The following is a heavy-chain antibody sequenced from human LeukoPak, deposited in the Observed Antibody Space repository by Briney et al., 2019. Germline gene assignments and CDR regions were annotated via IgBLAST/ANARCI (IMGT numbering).Heavy chain of an antibody. D-gene: IGHD1-26*01. J-gene: IGHJ4*02. CDR2: IRYGGSSK. CDR3: AKDMGGLLAKHYLDY. V-gene: IGHV3-30*02. Sequence: GGSLRLSCAASGFTFSSHGIHWVRQAPGKGLEWVAFIRYGGSSKYNADSVKGRFTISRDNSKNTVYLQMSSLRAEDTAVYYCAKDMGGLLAKHYLDYWGQGTLITVSS. CDR1: GFTFSSHG.